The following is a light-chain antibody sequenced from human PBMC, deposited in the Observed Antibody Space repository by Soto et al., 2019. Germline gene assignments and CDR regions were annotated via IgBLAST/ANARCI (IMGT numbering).Light chain of an antibody. CDR1: QSLLHSDGYNY. V-gene: IGKV2-28*01. Sequence: IVMTKSPLSLPVTPGEPASISCRSSQSLLHSDGYNYLDWYLQKPGQSPQLLIYLGSNRASGVPDRFSGSGSGTDFTLKISRVEAEDVGVYYCMQALQTPITFGQGTRREIK. J-gene: IGKJ5*01. CDR2: LGS. CDR3: MQALQTPIT.